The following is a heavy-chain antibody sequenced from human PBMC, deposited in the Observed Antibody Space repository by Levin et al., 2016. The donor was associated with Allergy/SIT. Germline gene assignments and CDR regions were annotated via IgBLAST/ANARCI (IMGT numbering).Heavy chain of an antibody. CDR3: AKVRGLRLGALLWFDP. CDR2: ISYDGSNK. D-gene: IGHD3-16*01. J-gene: IGHJ5*02. V-gene: IGHV3-30*18. Sequence: WIRQPPGKGLEWVAVISYDGSNKYYADSVKGRFTISRDNSKNTLYLQMNSLRAEDTAVYYCAKVRGLRLGALLWFDPWGQGTLVTVSS.